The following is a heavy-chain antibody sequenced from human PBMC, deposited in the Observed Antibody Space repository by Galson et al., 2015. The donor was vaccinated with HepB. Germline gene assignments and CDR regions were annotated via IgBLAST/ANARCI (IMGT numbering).Heavy chain of an antibody. D-gene: IGHD3-3*01. CDR1: GCTFSSYA. CDR3: ARVGGFAP. CDR2: IIPNIGTA. J-gene: IGHJ5*02. Sequence: SVKVSCKASGCTFSSYAISWVRQAPGQGLEWMGGIIPNIGTANYAQKFQGRVTITADESTSTAYMELSRLRSEDTAVYYCARVGGFAPWGQGTLVTVSS. V-gene: IGHV1-69*13.